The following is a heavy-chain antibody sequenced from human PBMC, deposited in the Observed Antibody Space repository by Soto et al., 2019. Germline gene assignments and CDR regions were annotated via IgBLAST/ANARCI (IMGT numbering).Heavy chain of an antibody. CDR3: ARHYPIGNNWNYYDY. CDR1: DDSISTYY. Sequence: PSETLSLTCTVSDDSISTYYWGWIRQPPGKGLEWIGYIFYTGTTKYNPSLKSRVTISLDTSKNQFSLKLGSVTAADTAVYYCARHYPIGNNWNYYDYWGQGTLVTVSS. V-gene: IGHV4-59*08. D-gene: IGHD1-1*01. J-gene: IGHJ4*02. CDR2: IFYTGTT.